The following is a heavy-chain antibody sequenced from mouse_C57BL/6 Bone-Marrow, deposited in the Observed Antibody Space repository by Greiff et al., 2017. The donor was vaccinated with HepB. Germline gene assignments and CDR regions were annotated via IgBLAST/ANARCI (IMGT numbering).Heavy chain of an antibody. CDR1: GFSLSTSGMG. V-gene: IGHV8-12*01. J-gene: IGHJ1*03. D-gene: IGHD2-3*01. Sequence: QVTLKESGPGILQSSQTLSLTCSFSGFSLSTSGMGVSWIRQPSGKGLEWLAHIYWDDDKRYNPSLKSRLTIPKDTSRNQVFLKITSVDTADTATYYCARREGYDTGYFDVWGTGTTVTVSS. CDR2: IYWDDDK. CDR3: ARREGYDTGYFDV.